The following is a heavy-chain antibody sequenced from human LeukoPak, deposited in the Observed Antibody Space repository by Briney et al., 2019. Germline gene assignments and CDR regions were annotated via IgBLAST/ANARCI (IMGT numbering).Heavy chain of an antibody. J-gene: IGHJ4*02. V-gene: IGHV3-30-3*01. CDR1: GFTFSSYA. CDR3: ASLAARLDY. D-gene: IGHD6-6*01. Sequence: GGSLRLSCAASGFTFSSYAMHWVRQAPGKGLEWVAVISYDGSNKYYADSVKGRFTISRDNSKNTLCLQMNSLRAEDTAVYYCASLAARLDYWGQGTLVTVSS. CDR2: ISYDGSNK.